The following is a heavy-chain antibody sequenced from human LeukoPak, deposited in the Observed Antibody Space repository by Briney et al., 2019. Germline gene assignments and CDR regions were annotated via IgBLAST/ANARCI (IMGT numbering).Heavy chain of an antibody. V-gene: IGHV4-39*07. Sequence: PSETLSLTCTVSGGSISSSSYYWGWIRQPPGKGLEWIGSIYYSGSTYYNPSLKSRVTISVDTSKNQFSLKLSSVTAADTAVYYCARVVLRYFGRDETAFDIWGQGTMVTVSS. CDR1: GGSISSSSYY. J-gene: IGHJ3*02. CDR2: IYYSGST. CDR3: ARVVLRYFGRDETAFDI. D-gene: IGHD3-9*01.